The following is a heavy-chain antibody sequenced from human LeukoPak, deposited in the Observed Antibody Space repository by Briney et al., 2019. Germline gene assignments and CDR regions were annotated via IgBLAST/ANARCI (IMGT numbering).Heavy chain of an antibody. Sequence: GGSLRLSCAASGFTFSSYAMSWVRQAPGKGLEWVSAISGSGGSTYYADSVKGRFNISRDNSKNTLYLQMNSLRAEDTAVYYCAKRPKITIFGVAGNWFDPWGQGTLVTVSS. CDR1: GFTFSSYA. V-gene: IGHV3-23*01. CDR3: AKRPKITIFGVAGNWFDP. CDR2: ISGSGGST. J-gene: IGHJ5*02. D-gene: IGHD3-3*01.